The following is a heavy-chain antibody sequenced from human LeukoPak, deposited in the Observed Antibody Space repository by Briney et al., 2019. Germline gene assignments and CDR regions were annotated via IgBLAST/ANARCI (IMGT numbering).Heavy chain of an antibody. D-gene: IGHD6-19*01. CDR3: ARKQWLEAFDI. CDR2: IYPGDSDT. J-gene: IGHJ3*02. Sequence: SGASLQISCKGSGYSFTSYWIGWVRQMPGKGLEWMGIIYPGDSDTRYSPSFQGQVTISADKSISTAYLQWSSLKASDTAMYYCARKQWLEAFDIWGQGTMVTVSS. CDR1: GYSFTSYW. V-gene: IGHV5-51*01.